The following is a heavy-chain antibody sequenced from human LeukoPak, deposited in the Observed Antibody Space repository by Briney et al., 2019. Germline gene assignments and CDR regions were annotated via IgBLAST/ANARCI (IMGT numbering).Heavy chain of an antibody. Sequence: GASVKVSCKASGDTFSGYYVHWERQAPGQGLEWMGWMNPKSGGTNYAQKFQGRVTMTREMSISTAYMELSRLRSDDTAVYYCAEMADGAFGVWGQGTMVTVSS. CDR1: GDTFSGYY. V-gene: IGHV1-2*02. J-gene: IGHJ3*01. D-gene: IGHD2-8*01. CDR3: AEMADGAFGV. CDR2: MNPKSGGT.